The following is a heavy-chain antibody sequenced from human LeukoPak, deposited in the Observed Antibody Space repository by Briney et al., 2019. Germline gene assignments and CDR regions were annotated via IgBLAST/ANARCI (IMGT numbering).Heavy chain of an antibody. Sequence: TGGSLRLSCAASGFTFDDYAMHWVRQAPGKGLEWVSGISWNSGSIGYADSVKGRFTISRDNAKNSLYLQMNSLRAEDTALYYCAKVIGIAVAGMSFDYWGQGTLVTVSS. CDR2: ISWNSGSI. J-gene: IGHJ4*02. CDR3: AKVIGIAVAGMSFDY. V-gene: IGHV3-9*01. CDR1: GFTFDDYA. D-gene: IGHD6-19*01.